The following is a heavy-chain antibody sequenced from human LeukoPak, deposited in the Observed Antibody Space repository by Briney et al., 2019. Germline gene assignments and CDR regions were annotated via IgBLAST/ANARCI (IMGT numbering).Heavy chain of an antibody. Sequence: PGGSLRLSCAASGFTFSSYGMHWVRQAPGKGLEWVSFIRYDGSDKYYADSVKGRFTISRDNSKNTLYLQMNSLRAEDTAVYYCAKQVLMVYANWFDPWGQGTLVTVSS. CDR2: IRYDGSDK. CDR1: GFTFSSYG. D-gene: IGHD2-8*01. CDR3: AKQVLMVYANWFDP. V-gene: IGHV3-30*02. J-gene: IGHJ5*02.